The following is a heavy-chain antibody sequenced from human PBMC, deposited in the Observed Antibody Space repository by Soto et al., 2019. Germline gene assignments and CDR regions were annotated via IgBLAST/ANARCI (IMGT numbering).Heavy chain of an antibody. V-gene: IGHV1-24*01. J-gene: IGHJ5*02. CDR1: GYTLTELS. D-gene: IGHD2-8*01. CDR3: ATVYGYCTNGVCYYNWFDP. Sequence: ASVKVSCKVSGYTLTELSMHWVRQAPGKGLEWVGGFDPEDGETIYAQKFQGRVTMTEDTSTDTAYMELSSLRSEDTAVYYCATVYGYCTNGVCYYNWFDPWGQGTLVTVSS. CDR2: FDPEDGET.